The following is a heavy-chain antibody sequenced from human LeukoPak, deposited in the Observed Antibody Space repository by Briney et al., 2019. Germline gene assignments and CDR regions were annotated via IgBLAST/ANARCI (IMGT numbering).Heavy chain of an antibody. CDR1: GFKFSTYT. V-gene: IGHV3-48*04. CDR3: ARDSGYANYYYYMDV. Sequence: GGSLRLSCAASGFKFSTYTINWVRQAPGKGLEWVSYISSSGSTIYYADSVKGRFTISRDNAKNSLYLQMNSLRAEDTAVYYCARDSGYANYYYYMDVWGKGTTVTISS. J-gene: IGHJ6*03. D-gene: IGHD5-12*01. CDR2: ISSSGSTI.